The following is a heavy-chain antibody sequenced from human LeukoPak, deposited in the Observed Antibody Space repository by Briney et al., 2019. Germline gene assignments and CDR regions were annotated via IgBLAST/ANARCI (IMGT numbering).Heavy chain of an antibody. V-gene: IGHV4-59*01. CDR2: IYYSGST. D-gene: IGHD3-10*01. CDR1: GGSFSGYY. Sequence: SETLSLTCAVYGGSFSGYYWSWIRQPPGKGLEWIGCIYYSGSTSYNPSLKSRVTISLDTSNNQFSLRLSSVTAADTAVYYCGRGYGSGSRLDNWGQGTLVTVSS. CDR3: GRGYGSGSRLDN. J-gene: IGHJ4*02.